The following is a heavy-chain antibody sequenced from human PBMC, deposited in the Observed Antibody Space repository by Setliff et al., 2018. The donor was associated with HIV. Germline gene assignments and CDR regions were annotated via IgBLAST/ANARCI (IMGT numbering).Heavy chain of an antibody. CDR1: GGSISSGGYF. Sequence: SETLSLTCTVSGGSISSGGYFWSWIRQVPGKGLEWIGYIYYSGSTSYNPSRKSRATISVDTAKNQFSLRLTSVTAAATAVYYCARAEGYYFDSVNPGGYYYYYRDVGGKGTTVTVSS. J-gene: IGHJ6*03. D-gene: IGHD3-9*01. CDR2: IYYSGST. V-gene: IGHV4-31*03. CDR3: ARAEGYYFDSVNPGGYYYYYRDV.